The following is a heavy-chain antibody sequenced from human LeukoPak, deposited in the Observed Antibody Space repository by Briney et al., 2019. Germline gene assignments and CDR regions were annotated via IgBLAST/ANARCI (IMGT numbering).Heavy chain of an antibody. D-gene: IGHD2-8*01. Sequence: SETLSLTCTVSGAFISTYYWSWIRQPPGKGLEWIGYIYYSGNTNYNPSLKSRVTISVDTSKNQFSLKLSSVTAADTAVYYCAREGGVYRPLDYTGQGTLVTVSS. CDR1: GAFISTYY. CDR3: AREGGVYRPLDY. V-gene: IGHV4-59*01. CDR2: IYYSGNT. J-gene: IGHJ4*02.